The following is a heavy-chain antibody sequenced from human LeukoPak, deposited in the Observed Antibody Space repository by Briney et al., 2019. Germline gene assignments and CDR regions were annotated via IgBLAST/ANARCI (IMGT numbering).Heavy chain of an antibody. V-gene: IGHV3-7*01. Sequence: PGGSLRLSCAASGFTFSAYRMSWVRQAPGKGLEWVANMNQGGSEKNYVDSVNGRFTISRDNAKNSLYLQMNSLRAEDTAVYYCARIRSRDGGVLGYWGQGALLTVST. CDR1: GFTFSAYR. CDR3: ARIRSRDGGVLGY. D-gene: IGHD2-21*02. CDR2: MNQGGSEK. J-gene: IGHJ4*02.